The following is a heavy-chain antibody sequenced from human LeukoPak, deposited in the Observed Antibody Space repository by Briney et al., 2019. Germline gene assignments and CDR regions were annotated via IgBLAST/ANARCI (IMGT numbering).Heavy chain of an antibody. CDR2: INWDGSST. D-gene: IGHD3-10*01. V-gene: IGHV3-20*04. CDR1: GFTFSSYR. Sequence: GGSLRLSCAASGFTFSSYRMNWVRHAPGKGLEWVSGINWDGSSTGYADSVKGRFIISRDNAKNSLYLQMNSLKAEDTALYFCAKGKPRGDYYGSGIYFYFDYWGQGALVTVSS. J-gene: IGHJ4*02. CDR3: AKGKPRGDYYGSGIYFYFDY.